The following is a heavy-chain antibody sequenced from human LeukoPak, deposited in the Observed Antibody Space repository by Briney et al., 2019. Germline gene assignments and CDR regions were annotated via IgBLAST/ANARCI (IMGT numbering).Heavy chain of an antibody. CDR2: IWYDGSNK. CDR1: GFTFSSYG. CDR3: ARGYVLRYFDWLLDVDY. V-gene: IGHV3-33*01. J-gene: IGHJ4*02. D-gene: IGHD3-9*01. Sequence: GGSLRLSCAASGFTFSSYGMHWVRQAPGKGLEWVAVIWYDGSNKYYADSVKGRFTISRDNSKNTLYLQMNSLRAEDTAVYYCARGYVLRYFDWLLDVDYWGQGTLVTVSS.